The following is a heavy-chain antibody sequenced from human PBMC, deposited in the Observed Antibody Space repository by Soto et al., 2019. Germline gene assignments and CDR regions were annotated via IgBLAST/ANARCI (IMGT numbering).Heavy chain of an antibody. CDR2: ITSSGSST. CDR3: AKGVEGYVVSSFDS. J-gene: IGHJ4*02. V-gene: IGHV3-23*01. Sequence: PGGSLRLSYAASGFIFSDYAMTWVRQTPGKGLEWVSAITSSGSSTYFADSLEGRITISRDNSKNTLSPQMDSLRVEDTAIYYCAKGVEGYVVSSFDSWGQGALVTV. D-gene: IGHD5-12*01. CDR1: GFIFSDYA.